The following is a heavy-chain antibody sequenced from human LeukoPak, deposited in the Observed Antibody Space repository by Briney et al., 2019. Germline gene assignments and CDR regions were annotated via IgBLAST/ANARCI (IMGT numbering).Heavy chain of an antibody. J-gene: IGHJ1*01. V-gene: IGHV3-23*01. D-gene: IGHD1-26*01. CDR2: ITGSGDDA. CDR3: AKEGRGSSPEF. CDR1: GFTFSNYG. Sequence: GGSLRLSCAASGFTFSNYGISWLRQARGEGRGWVLSITGSGDDAYYADSVHGRFTMSSDNSKSTLYLQMSSLRVEDTAVYYRAKEGRGSSPEFWGQGTLVTVSS.